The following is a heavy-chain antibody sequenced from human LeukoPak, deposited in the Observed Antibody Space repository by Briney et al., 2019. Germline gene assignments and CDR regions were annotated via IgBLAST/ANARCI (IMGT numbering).Heavy chain of an antibody. CDR2: ISAYNGNT. D-gene: IGHD6-13*01. V-gene: IGHV1-18*01. Sequence: ASVKVSCKTSGYTFTSYGISWVRQAPGQGLEWMGWISAYNGNTNYAQKLQGRVTMTTDTSTSTAYMELRSLRSDDTAVYYCARDPEYSSSWYSPHYYYMDVWGKGTTVTVSS. J-gene: IGHJ6*03. CDR1: GYTFTSYG. CDR3: ARDPEYSSSWYSPHYYYMDV.